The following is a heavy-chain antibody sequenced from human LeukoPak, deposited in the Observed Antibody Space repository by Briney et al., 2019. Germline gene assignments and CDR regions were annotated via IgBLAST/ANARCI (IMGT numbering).Heavy chain of an antibody. Sequence: GGSLRLSCAASGFTFSSYGMHWVRQAPGKGLEWVAVISYDGSSEYYADSVQGRFTVARDNSKNTLYLQMNSLRAEDTAVYYCARDKFYYDSSGQNDYWGQGTLVTVPS. J-gene: IGHJ4*02. D-gene: IGHD3-22*01. V-gene: IGHV3-30*03. CDR1: GFTFSSYG. CDR2: ISYDGSSE. CDR3: ARDKFYYDSSGQNDY.